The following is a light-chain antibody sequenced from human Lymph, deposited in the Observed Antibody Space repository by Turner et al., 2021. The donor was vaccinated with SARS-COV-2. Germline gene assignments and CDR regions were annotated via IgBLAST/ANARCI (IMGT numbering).Light chain of an antibody. CDR1: QSLLFSGNQKNY. J-gene: IGKJ4*02. Sequence: DIVMSQSPSSLAVSDGEKVTMSCKSSQSLLFSGNQKNYLAWYQQKPGQSPKLLIYWASTRESGVPDRFTGSGSGTDFTLTISSVKAEDLAVYYCQQYYSFPRTFGGGTKLEIK. V-gene: IGKV4-1*01. CDR2: WAS. CDR3: QQYYSFPRT.